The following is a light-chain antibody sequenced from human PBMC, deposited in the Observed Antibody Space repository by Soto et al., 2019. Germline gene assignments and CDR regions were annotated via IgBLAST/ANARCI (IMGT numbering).Light chain of an antibody. CDR3: LQDYNYPRT. CDR1: QGIRND. V-gene: IGKV1-6*01. CDR2: AAS. Sequence: AIQMTQSPSSLSASVGDRVTITCRASQGIRNDLGWYQQKPGKAPKLLIYAASSLQSGVPSRFSGSVSDTDFTLTISSLQSEDFATYYCLQDYNYPRTFGQGTKVDIK. J-gene: IGKJ1*01.